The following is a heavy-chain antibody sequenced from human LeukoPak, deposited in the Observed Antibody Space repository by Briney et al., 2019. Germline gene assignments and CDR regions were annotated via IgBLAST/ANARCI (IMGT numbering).Heavy chain of an antibody. CDR2: INPNSGGT. V-gene: IGHV1-2*02. CDR1: GYTFTVYY. Sequence: ASVKVSCKASGYTFTVYYMHWVRQAPGQGLEWMGWINPNSGGTNYAQKFQGRVTMTRDTSISTAYMELSRLRSDDTAVYYCASCGVVAAISCDYWGQGTLVTVSS. D-gene: IGHD2-15*01. J-gene: IGHJ4*02. CDR3: ASCGVVAAISCDY.